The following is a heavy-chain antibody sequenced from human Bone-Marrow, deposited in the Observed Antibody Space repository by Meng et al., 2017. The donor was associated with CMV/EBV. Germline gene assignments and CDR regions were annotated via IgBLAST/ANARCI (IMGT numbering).Heavy chain of an antibody. D-gene: IGHD1-26*01. Sequence: LSLTCTASGFTFSSYEMNWVRQAPGKGLEWVSHISSSGSTIYYADSVKGRFTISRDNAKHSLYLQMNSLRAEDTAVYYCARGGSGWTWGQGTLVTVSS. J-gene: IGHJ5*02. CDR3: ARGGSGWT. CDR1: GFTFSSYE. V-gene: IGHV3-48*03. CDR2: ISSSGSTI.